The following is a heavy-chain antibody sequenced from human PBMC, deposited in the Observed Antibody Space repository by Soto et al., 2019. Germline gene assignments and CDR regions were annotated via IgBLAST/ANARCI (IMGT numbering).Heavy chain of an antibody. D-gene: IGHD5-12*01. J-gene: IGHJ4*02. CDR3: AKQPAGYYDPTRVPFDK. CDR2: ISGNGDRA. CDR1: GFNFTLHS. V-gene: IGHV3-23*01. Sequence: EVYLLESGGGLVQPGGSLRLSCEVSGFNFTLHSMTWVRQPPGKGLQWVASISGNGDRAFYGDSVKGRFIVARDNSKNTLSLQLNRLRADDAAVYYCAKQPAGYYDPTRVPFDKWGQGTLVTASS.